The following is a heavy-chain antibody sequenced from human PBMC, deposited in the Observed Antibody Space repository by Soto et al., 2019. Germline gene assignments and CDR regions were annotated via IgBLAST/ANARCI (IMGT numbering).Heavy chain of an antibody. J-gene: IGHJ6*02. Sequence: EASLRISCAASGFIISGYWKHWGRHAPGEGLVWVSRNNSDGGSTSYADSVKGRVTISIDNAKNTLYLQMNSLRAEDTAVYYCARARSSSYYYYYGMDVWGQGTTVTVSS. CDR3: ARARSSSYYYYYGMDV. V-gene: IGHV3-74*01. D-gene: IGHD6-6*01. CDR1: GFIISGYW. CDR2: NNSDGGST.